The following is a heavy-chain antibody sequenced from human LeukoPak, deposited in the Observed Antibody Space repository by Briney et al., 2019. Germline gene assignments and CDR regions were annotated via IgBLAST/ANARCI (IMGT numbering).Heavy chain of an antibody. CDR1: GYTFTGYY. Sequence: ASVKVSCKASGYTFTGYYMHWVRQAPGQGLEWMGRINPNSGDTNYAQKFQGRVTMTRDTSISTAYMELSRLRSDDTAVYYCARSGVYYDSSGEFDYWGQGTLVTVSS. J-gene: IGHJ4*02. D-gene: IGHD3-22*01. CDR2: INPNSGDT. V-gene: IGHV1-2*06. CDR3: ARSGVYYDSSGEFDY.